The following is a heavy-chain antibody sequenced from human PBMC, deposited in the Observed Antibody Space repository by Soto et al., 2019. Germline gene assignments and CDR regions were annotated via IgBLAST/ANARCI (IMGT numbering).Heavy chain of an antibody. CDR3: ARVLRCSWTLYYFDY. CDR1: GGSIISGDYY. V-gene: IGHV4-30-4*01. D-gene: IGHD6-13*01. Sequence: SETLSLTCTVSGGSIISGDYYWSWIRQPPGKGLEWIGYIYYSGSTYYNPSLKSRVTISVDTSKNQFSLKLSSVTAADTAVYYFARVLRCSWTLYYFDYWAQGTLVTVSS. CDR2: IYYSGST. J-gene: IGHJ4*02.